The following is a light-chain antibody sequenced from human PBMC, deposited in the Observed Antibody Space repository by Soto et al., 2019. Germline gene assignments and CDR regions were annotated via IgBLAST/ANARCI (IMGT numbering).Light chain of an antibody. CDR2: DAS. V-gene: IGKV3-11*01. J-gene: IGKJ5*01. CDR3: QQRSNWPRGA. Sequence: IVLTQSPGTLSLSPGERATLSCRASQTVSSNFLAWYQEKPGQAPRLLIYDASNRATGIPARFSGSGSGTDFTLTISSLEPEDFAVYYCQQRSNWPRGAFGQGTRLEIK. CDR1: QTVSSN.